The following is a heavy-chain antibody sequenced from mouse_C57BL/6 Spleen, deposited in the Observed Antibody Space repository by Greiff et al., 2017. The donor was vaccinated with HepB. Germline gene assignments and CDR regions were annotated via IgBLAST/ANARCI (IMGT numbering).Heavy chain of an antibody. CDR1: GYSFTDYN. Sequence: LVESGPELVKPGASVKISCKASGYSFTDYNMNWVKQSNGKSLEWIGVINPNDGTTSYNQKFKGKATLTVDQSSSTAYMQLNSLTSEDSAVYYCARKLLRDYAMDYWGQGTSVTVSS. D-gene: IGHD1-1*01. CDR3: ARKLLRDYAMDY. V-gene: IGHV1-39*01. J-gene: IGHJ4*01. CDR2: INPNDGTT.